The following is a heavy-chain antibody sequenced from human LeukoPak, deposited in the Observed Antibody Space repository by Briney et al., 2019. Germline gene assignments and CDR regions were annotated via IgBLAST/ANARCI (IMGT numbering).Heavy chain of an antibody. V-gene: IGHV3-7*01. J-gene: IGHJ4*02. CDR3: ARDVVGSLDY. CDR1: GFTFSTYW. CDR2: IKGDESAR. D-gene: IGHD1-26*01. Sequence: GGSLRLSCAASGFTFSTYWMAWVRQAPGKGLEWVANIKGDESARHQADSVKGRFAISRDNAQNSVYLQMRSLRGEDTAVYYCARDVVGSLDYWGRGTLVTVSS.